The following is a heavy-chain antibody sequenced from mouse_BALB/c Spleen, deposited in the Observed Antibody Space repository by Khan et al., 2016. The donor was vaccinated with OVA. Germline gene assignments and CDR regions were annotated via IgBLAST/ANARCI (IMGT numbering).Heavy chain of an antibody. D-gene: IGHD1-1*01. CDR2: ISTGGHYT. V-gene: IGHV5-6*01. Sequence: EVELVESGGDLVKPGGSLKLSCAASGFTFSTYGMSWVRQTPDMRLEWVATISTGGHYTYYPDSVKGRFTISRDNAMNTLYLQMSSLTPEDTAIYYGTGIYYYYRSEGFAYWGQGTLVTVSA. CDR3: TGIYYYYRSEGFAY. CDR1: GFTFSTYG. J-gene: IGHJ3*01.